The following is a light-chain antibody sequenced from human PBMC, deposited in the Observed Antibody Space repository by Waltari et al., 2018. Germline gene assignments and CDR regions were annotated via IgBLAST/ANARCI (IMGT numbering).Light chain of an antibody. CDR3: CAYTGSVWV. CDR2: DVS. CDR1: SSDIGSQQY. V-gene: IGLV2-14*03. Sequence: QSALTQPASVSGSPGQSITMSCTGTSSDIGSQQYVSWYQQHPGKAPKLMIYDVSERPSGVSTRFSGSKSVNTASLTISGLQADDEADYYCCAYTGSVWVFGGGTKLTVL. J-gene: IGLJ3*02.